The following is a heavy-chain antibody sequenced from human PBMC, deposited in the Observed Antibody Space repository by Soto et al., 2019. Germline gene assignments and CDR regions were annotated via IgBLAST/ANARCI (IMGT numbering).Heavy chain of an antibody. J-gene: IGHJ5*02. CDR1: GFIFKDFA. CDR3: TKGDSSGYFDPSSGYSTPDH. CDR2: ITTSDDIT. V-gene: IGHV3-23*01. D-gene: IGHD3-3*01. Sequence: EVRLFESGGGLVEPGESLRLSCAASGFIFKDFAMSWVRQAPGKGLEWVSTITTSDDITYSADSVRGRFTISRDNSANTLFLQMRSLRGDDTATYYCTKGDSSGYFDPSSGYSTPDHWGQGTLVTVSS.